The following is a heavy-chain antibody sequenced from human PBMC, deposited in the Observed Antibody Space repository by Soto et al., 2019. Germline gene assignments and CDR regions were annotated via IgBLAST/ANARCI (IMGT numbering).Heavy chain of an antibody. Sequence: PGGSLRLSCAASGFTFSSYAMHWVRQAPGKGLEWVAVISYDGSNKYYADSVKGRFTISRDNSKNTLYLQMNSLRAEDTAVYYCAKAGQSGPYYYYYMDVWGKGTTVTVSS. CDR3: AKAGQSGPYYYYYMDV. V-gene: IGHV3-30-3*01. CDR1: GFTFSSYA. J-gene: IGHJ6*03. CDR2: ISYDGSNK.